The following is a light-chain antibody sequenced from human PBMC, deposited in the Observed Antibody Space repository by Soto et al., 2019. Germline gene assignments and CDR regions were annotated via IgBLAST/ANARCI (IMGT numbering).Light chain of an antibody. V-gene: IGKV3-15*01. Sequence: EIVMTQSPATLSVSPGERATLSCRASQSVSSNLAWYQQKPGQAPRLLIYGASTRATGIPARFSGSGSGTEFTLAISRLQPDDFGTYYCQQFYMGWTFGPGTRVDLK. CDR3: QQFYMGWT. J-gene: IGKJ1*01. CDR2: GAS. CDR1: QSVSSN.